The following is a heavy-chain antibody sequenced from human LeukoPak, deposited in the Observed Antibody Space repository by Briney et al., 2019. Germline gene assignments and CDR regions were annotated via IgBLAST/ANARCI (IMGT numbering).Heavy chain of an antibody. CDR2: ISGSGGST. Sequence: GGSLRLSCAASGFTVSSNYMSWVRQAPGKGLEWVSGISGSGGSTSYADSVKGRFSISRDNSKNTLYLEMNSLRAEDTAVYYCAKALYGGHDYWGQGTLVTVSS. CDR3: AKALYGGHDY. D-gene: IGHD4-23*01. CDR1: GFTVSSNY. V-gene: IGHV3-23*01. J-gene: IGHJ4*02.